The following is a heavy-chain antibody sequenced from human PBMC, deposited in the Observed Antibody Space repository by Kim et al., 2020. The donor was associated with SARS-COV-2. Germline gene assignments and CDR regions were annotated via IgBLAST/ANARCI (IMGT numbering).Heavy chain of an antibody. D-gene: IGHD6-19*01. J-gene: IGHJ1*01. Sequence: GGSLRLSCAASKFTFKNAWMSWVRQAPGKGLEWVGRIKSKTDGGTTKYAEPVQGRFTISRDDYKNTLYLHMNSLKTEDTAVYYCSTDWRGSGSGWYLGCGSWGQGTLVTV. CDR3: STDWRGSGSGWYLGCGS. CDR2: IKSKTDGGTT. CDR1: KFTFKNAW. V-gene: IGHV3-15*06.